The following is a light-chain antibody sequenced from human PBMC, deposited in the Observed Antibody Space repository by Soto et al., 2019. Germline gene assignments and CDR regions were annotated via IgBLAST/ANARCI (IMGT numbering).Light chain of an antibody. J-gene: IGKJ3*01. CDR2: KAA. CDR3: QQYKSYPFT. CDR1: QSISSS. V-gene: IGKV1-5*03. Sequence: DIQMTQSPSTLSASVGDRVTITCRASQSISSSLAWYQHKPGKAPKLLIYKAASLESGVPSRFSGSGSGTDFTLTISSLQPGDFATCYCQQYKSYPFTFGPGTKVDIK.